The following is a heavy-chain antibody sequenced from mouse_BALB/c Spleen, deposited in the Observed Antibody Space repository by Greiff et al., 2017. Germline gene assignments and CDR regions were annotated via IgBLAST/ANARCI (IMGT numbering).Heavy chain of an antibody. CDR1: GFSLTSYG. Sequence: VKLVESGPGLVQPSQSLSITCTVSGFSLTSYGVHWVRQSPGKGLEWLGVIWSGGSTDYNAAFISRLSISKDNSKSQVFFKMNSLQANDTAIYYCARMGINYGYDDGGYYAMDYWGQGTSVTVSS. CDR3: ARMGINYGYDDGGYYAMDY. CDR2: IWSGGST. D-gene: IGHD2-2*01. V-gene: IGHV2-2*02. J-gene: IGHJ4*01.